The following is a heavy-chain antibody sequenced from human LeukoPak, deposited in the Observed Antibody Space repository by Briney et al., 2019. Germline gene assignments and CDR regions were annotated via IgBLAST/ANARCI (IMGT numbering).Heavy chain of an antibody. V-gene: IGHV3-33*08. CDR3: ARGGGASYGDSEWDYYYYYGMDV. CDR1: GFTFSSYG. J-gene: IGHJ6*02. D-gene: IGHD4-17*01. CDR2: IWYDGSNK. Sequence: GGSLRLSCAASGFTFSSYGMHWVRQAPGKGLEWVAVIWYDGSNKYYADSVKGRFTISRDNSKNTLYLQMNSLRAEDTAVYYCARGGGASYGDSEWDYYYYYGMDVWGQGTTVTVSS.